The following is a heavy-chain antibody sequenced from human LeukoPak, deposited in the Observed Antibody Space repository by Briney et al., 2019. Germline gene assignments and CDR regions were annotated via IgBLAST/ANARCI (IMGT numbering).Heavy chain of an antibody. CDR2: IIPIFGTA. CDR3: ATAHKQDYYGSGSYWRAFDI. CDR1: GGTFSSYA. D-gene: IGHD3-10*01. V-gene: IGHV1-69*05. Sequence: GSSVKVSCKASGGTFSSYAISWVRQAPGQGLEWMGGIIPIFGTANYAQKFQGRVTITTDESTSTAYMELSSLRSEDTAVYYCATAHKQDYYGSGSYWRAFDIWGQGTMVTVSS. J-gene: IGHJ3*02.